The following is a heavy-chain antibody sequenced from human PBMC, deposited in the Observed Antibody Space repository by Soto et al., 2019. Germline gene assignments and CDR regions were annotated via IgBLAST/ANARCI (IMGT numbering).Heavy chain of an antibody. CDR2: ISGSTLAT. V-gene: IGHV3-23*01. Sequence: VQLWESGGDLVKPGGSLRLSCAASGFPFSSYAMSWVRQAPGKGLEWVSSISGSTLATYYADSVKGRFTVSRDNSKNTLYLQMDSLRAEDTAVYFCAKPGGGTGWYSVWGQGTLVTVSS. J-gene: IGHJ4*02. D-gene: IGHD6-19*01. CDR1: GFPFSSYA. CDR3: AKPGGGTGWYSV.